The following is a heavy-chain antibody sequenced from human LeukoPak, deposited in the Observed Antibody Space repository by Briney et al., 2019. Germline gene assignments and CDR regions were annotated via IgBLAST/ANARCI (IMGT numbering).Heavy chain of an antibody. J-gene: IGHJ3*02. CDR3: ARGPYSYDSSGAFDI. CDR2: ISSSGST. CDR1: GGSISGSSYY. V-gene: IGHV4-61*02. Sequence: SETLSLTCTVSGGSISGSSYYWSWIRHPAGKGLEWIGRISSSGSTNYNPSLKSRVTISVDTSKNQFSLKLSSVTAADTAVYFCARGPYSYDSSGAFDIWGQGTMVTVSS. D-gene: IGHD3-22*01.